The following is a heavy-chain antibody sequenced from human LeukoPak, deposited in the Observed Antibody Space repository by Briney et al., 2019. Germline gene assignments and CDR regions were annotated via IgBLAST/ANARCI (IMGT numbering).Heavy chain of an antibody. V-gene: IGHV3-21*01. CDR2: IYSGGKT. CDR1: GFTFSSYG. Sequence: KSGGSLRLSCAASGFTFSSYGMHWVRQAPGKGLEWVSFIYSGGKTHSSDSVKGRFTISRDNAKNSLYLQMNSLRAEDTAVYYCARGAWALYYSKGGYFDYWGQGTLVTVSS. CDR3: ARGAWALYYSKGGYFDY. D-gene: IGHD2-8*01. J-gene: IGHJ4*02.